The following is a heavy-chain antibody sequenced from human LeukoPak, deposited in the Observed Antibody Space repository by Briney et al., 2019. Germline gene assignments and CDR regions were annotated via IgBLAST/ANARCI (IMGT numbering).Heavy chain of an antibody. CDR3: ARDPYSHYFDY. D-gene: IGHD5-18*01. V-gene: IGHV1-2*02. Sequence: ASVKVSCKASGYTFTGYYMHWVRQAPGQGLEWMGWINPINGSTNYAQKFQGRGTMTRDTSISTAYMELNRLRSDDTAVYYCARDPYSHYFDYWGQGTLVTVSS. CDR2: INPINGST. CDR1: GYTFTGYY. J-gene: IGHJ4*02.